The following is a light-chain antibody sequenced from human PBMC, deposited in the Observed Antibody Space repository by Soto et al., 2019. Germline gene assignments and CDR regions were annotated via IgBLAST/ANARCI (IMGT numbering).Light chain of an antibody. CDR1: SSNIGAGYD. CDR2: GNS. J-gene: IGLJ1*01. CDR3: PSYDSSLSGYV. V-gene: IGLV1-40*01. Sequence: QSVLTQPPSVSGAPGQRVTISCTGSSSNIGAGYDVHWYQRLPGTAPKLLIYGNSNRPSGVPDRFSGSKSGTSASLAITGLQGEDEADYYCPSYDSSLSGYVFGTGTKLTVL.